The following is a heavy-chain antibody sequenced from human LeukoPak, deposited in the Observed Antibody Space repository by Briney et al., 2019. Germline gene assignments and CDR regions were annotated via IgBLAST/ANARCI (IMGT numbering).Heavy chain of an antibody. CDR1: GFTFTNYW. D-gene: IGHD3-3*01. Sequence: GGSLRLSCAASGFTFTNYWMNWVRQAPGGGLEWVANLKQDGSEKNYVDSVKGRFTISRDNAKNSLFLQMNSLRAEDTAVYYCARSEYYDFWSAQNWFDPWGQGTLVTVSS. J-gene: IGHJ5*02. CDR2: LKQDGSEK. V-gene: IGHV3-7*01. CDR3: ARSEYYDFWSAQNWFDP.